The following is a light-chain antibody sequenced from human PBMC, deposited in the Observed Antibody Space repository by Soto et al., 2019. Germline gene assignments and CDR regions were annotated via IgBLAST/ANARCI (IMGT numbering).Light chain of an antibody. CDR2: DAS. J-gene: IGKJ4*01. Sequence: EIVLTQSPATLSLSPGERATLSCRTSQSVSSYLVWYQQKPGQAPRLLIYDASNRATGIPARFSGSGSGTDFTLTISSLEPEDSAVYYCQQRKIWPPLSFGGGTKVEIK. CDR1: QSVSSY. CDR3: QQRKIWPPLS. V-gene: IGKV3-11*01.